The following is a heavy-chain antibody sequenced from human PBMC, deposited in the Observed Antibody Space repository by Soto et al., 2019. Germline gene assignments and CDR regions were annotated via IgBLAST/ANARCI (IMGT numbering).Heavy chain of an antibody. J-gene: IGHJ4*02. V-gene: IGHV4-39*01. CDR3: ARQSVYYYDSSGYFPAYYFDY. CDR2: IYYSGST. D-gene: IGHD3-22*01. CDR1: GGSISSSSYY. Sequence: QLQLQESGPGLVKPSETLSLTCTVSGGSISSSSYYWGWIRQPPGKGLEWIGSIYYSGSTYYNPSLKSRVNISVDTSKNQFSLKLSSVTAADTAVYYCARQSVYYYDSSGYFPAYYFDYWGQGTLVTVSS.